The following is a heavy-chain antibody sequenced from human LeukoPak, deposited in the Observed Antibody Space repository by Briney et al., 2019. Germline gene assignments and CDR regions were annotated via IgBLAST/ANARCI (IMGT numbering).Heavy chain of an antibody. CDR3: ARPKANSGSFYFDY. J-gene: IGHJ4*02. D-gene: IGHD1-26*01. Sequence: PGGSLRLSCAASGFTFSSYSMNWVRQAPGKGLEWVSSISSSSSYIYYADSVKVRYTISRDNAKNSLYLQMNSLRAEDTAVYYCARPKANSGSFYFDYWGQGTLVTVSS. CDR1: GFTFSSYS. CDR2: ISSSSSYI. V-gene: IGHV3-21*01.